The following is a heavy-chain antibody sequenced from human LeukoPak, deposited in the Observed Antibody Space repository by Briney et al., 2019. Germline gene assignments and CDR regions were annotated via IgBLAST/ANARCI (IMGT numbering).Heavy chain of an antibody. J-gene: IGHJ4*02. CDR1: GVSFSGYY. Sequence: SETLSLTCAVYGVSFSGYYWSWIRQPSGKGLEWIGEINHSGSTNYNPSLKSRVTISVDTSKNQFSLKLSSVTAADTAVYYCARGPRYCSGGSCYLGYWGQGTLVTVSS. CDR3: ARGPRYCSGGSCYLGY. V-gene: IGHV4-34*01. D-gene: IGHD2-15*01. CDR2: INHSGST.